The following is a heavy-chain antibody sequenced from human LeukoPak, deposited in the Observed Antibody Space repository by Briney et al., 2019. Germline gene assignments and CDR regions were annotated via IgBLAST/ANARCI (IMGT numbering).Heavy chain of an antibody. CDR1: GFTFSSYW. CDR2: INSDGSST. V-gene: IGHV3-74*01. Sequence: GGSLRLSCAASGFTFSSYWMHWVRQAPGKGLVWVSRINSDGSSTSYADSVKGRFTISRDNAENTLYLQMNSLRAEDTAVYYCARDSGSDFWSPTDAFDIWGQGTMVTVSS. D-gene: IGHD3-3*01. J-gene: IGHJ3*02. CDR3: ARDSGSDFWSPTDAFDI.